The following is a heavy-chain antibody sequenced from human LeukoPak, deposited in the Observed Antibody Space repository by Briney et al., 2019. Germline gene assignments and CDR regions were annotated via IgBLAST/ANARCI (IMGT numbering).Heavy chain of an antibody. J-gene: IGHJ4*02. CDR2: IWYDGSNK. D-gene: IGHD3-10*01. V-gene: IGHV3-30*02. CDR1: GFTFSSYG. CDR3: YTGLGALDY. Sequence: PGGSLRLSCAASGFTFSSYGMHWVRQAPGKGLEWVAVIWYDGSNKYYADSVKGRFTISRDNSKNTLYLQMNSLGAEDTAVYYSYTGLGALDYWGQGTLVTVSS.